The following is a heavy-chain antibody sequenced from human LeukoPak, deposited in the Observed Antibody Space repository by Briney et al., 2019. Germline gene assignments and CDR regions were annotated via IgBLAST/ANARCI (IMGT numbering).Heavy chain of an antibody. J-gene: IGHJ3*02. CDR3: ARDGINKDAFDI. D-gene: IGHD1-1*01. CDR2: IYYSGST. CDR1: GGSITSSSDY. Sequence: SETLSLTCTVSGGSITSSSDYWGWIRQPPGKGLEWIGYIYYSGSTNYNPSLKSRVTISVDTSKNQFSLKLSSVTAADTAVYYCARDGINKDAFDIWGQGTMVTVSS. V-gene: IGHV4-61*01.